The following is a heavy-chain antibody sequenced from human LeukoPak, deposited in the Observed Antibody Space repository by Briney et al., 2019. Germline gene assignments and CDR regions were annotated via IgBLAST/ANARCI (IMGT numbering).Heavy chain of an antibody. CDR2: INWNVGST. J-gene: IGHJ5*02. CDR3: ARGGPTDTYYYGSGSWYNWFDP. V-gene: IGHV3-20*01. D-gene: IGHD3-10*01. Sequence: PGRSLRLSCAASGFTFDDYGMSWVRQAPGKGLERVSGINWNVGSTVYADSGKVRFTISIDNAKNSLYLQMNSLRAEDTDLYHCARGGPTDTYYYGSGSWYNWFDPWGQGPLVTVYS. CDR1: GFTFDDYG.